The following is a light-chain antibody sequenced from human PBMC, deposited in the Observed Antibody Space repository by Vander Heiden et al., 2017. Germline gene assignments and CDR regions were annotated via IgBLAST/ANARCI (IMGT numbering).Light chain of an antibody. J-gene: IGKJ1*01. CDR2: KAS. CDR1: QSISSW. CDR3: QQHNSYSRT. V-gene: IGKV1-5*03. Sequence: EIQMTQSPSTLSASVGDRVTITCRASQSISSWLAWYQQKPGKAPKLLIYKASSLESGVPSRFSGSGSGTEFTLTISSLQPDDFATYYCQQHNSYSRTFGQGTKVEIK.